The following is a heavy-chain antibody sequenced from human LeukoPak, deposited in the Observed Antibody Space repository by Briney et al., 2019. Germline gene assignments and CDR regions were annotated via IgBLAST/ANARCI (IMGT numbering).Heavy chain of an antibody. CDR3: ARGSPAYDAFDI. CDR2: INYSGST. Sequence: SETLSLTCTVSGGSISSYYWSWIRQPPGKGLEWIGYINYSGSTNYNPSLKSRVTISVDTSKNQFSLKLGSVTAADTAVYYCARGSPAYDAFDIWGQGTMVTVSS. CDR1: GGSISSYY. J-gene: IGHJ3*02. D-gene: IGHD2-21*01. V-gene: IGHV4-59*01.